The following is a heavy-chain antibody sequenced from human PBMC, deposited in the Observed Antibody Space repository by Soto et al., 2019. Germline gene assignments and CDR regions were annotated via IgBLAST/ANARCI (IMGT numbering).Heavy chain of an antibody. CDR2: VSFDGSHK. V-gene: IGHV3-30*18. D-gene: IGHD3-3*01. CDR3: AKLGDAVSGYFDF. CDR1: GFTFSSYA. Sequence: QVQLVQSGGGVVQPGGSLRLSCAASGFTFSSYAIHWVRQAPGKGLEWVADVSFDGSHKTYAVPVRGRFTIFRVNSKKTVYFQMNSLGCEAAALYSGAKLGDAVSGYFDFWGQGTQVAGSS. J-gene: IGHJ5*01.